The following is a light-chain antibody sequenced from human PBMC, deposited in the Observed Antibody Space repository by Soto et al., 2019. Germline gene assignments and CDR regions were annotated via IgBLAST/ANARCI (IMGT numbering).Light chain of an antibody. CDR2: DVT. CDR1: SSDVGGYDF. CDR3: SSYSTSSTPM. J-gene: IGLJ3*02. V-gene: IGLV2-14*01. Sequence: QSPLTQPDSVSGFPGQSITISCTGTSSDVGGYDFVSWYQQHPGKAPRLMIYDVTNRPSGVSTRFSGSKSGNTASLTISGLQAEDEADYYCSSYSTSSTPMFGGGTKLTVL.